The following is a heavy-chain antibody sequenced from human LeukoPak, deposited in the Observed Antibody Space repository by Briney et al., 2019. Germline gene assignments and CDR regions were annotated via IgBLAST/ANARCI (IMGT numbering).Heavy chain of an antibody. CDR2: IYYSGTT. D-gene: IGHD3-3*01. J-gene: IGHJ4*02. CDR3: ARRNDYDFWSGNQYYFDY. CDR1: GGSISSRSHY. Sequence: SETLSLTCSVSGGSISSRSHYWGWIRQSPGKGLEWIGTIYYSGTTFYNPSLQSRVSISVDTSRNQFSLRLNYVTAADTAVYYCARRNDYDFWSGNQYYFDYWGQGTLVTVSS. V-gene: IGHV4-39*01.